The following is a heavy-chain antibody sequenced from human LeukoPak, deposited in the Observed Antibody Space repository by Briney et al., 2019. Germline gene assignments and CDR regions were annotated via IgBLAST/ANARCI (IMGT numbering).Heavy chain of an antibody. J-gene: IGHJ4*02. V-gene: IGHV3-21*01. Sequence: GGSLRLSCAASGFTFSSYSMNWVRQAPGKGLEWVSSISSISTYIYYADSVKGRFNISRDNAKTSLYLQMNSLRAEDTAVYYCARDSGYYYDSSGYWSLDYWGQGTLVTVSS. D-gene: IGHD3-22*01. CDR3: ARDSGYYYDSSGYWSLDY. CDR1: GFTFSSYS. CDR2: ISSISTYI.